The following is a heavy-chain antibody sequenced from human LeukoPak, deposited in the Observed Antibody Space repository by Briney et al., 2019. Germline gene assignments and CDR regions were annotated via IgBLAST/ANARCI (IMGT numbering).Heavy chain of an antibody. V-gene: IGHV3-48*01. Sequence: SGGSLRLSCTASGFPFIEYSMNWVRQAPGKGLEWISYIGNDSGNTKYADSVRGRFTISADKAKNSLYLQMNSLRVEDTAVYYCARDHNYAFDNWGQGTLVSVAS. J-gene: IGHJ4*02. CDR3: ARDHNYAFDN. CDR1: GFPFIEYS. D-gene: IGHD1-1*01. CDR2: IGNDSGNT.